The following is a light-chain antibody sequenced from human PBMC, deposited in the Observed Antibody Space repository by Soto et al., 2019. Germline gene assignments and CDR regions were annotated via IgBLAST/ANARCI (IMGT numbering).Light chain of an antibody. CDR3: QSYDSSLSGLV. Sequence: QSGLTQPPSVSGAPGQRVTISCTGSSSNIGAGYDVHWYQQLPGTAPKLLIYGNSNRPSGVPDRFSGSKSGTSASLAITGLQAEDEADYYCQSYDSSLSGLVFGTGTKLTVL. V-gene: IGLV1-40*01. CDR2: GNS. CDR1: SSNIGAGYD. J-gene: IGLJ1*01.